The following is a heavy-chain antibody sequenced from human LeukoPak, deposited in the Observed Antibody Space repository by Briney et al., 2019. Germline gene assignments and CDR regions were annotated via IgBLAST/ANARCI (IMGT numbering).Heavy chain of an antibody. J-gene: IGHJ6*02. CDR2: ISAHNGNT. V-gene: IGHV1-18*01. CDR3: ERGGGDGYNYSDYYYYGMDV. Sequence: GCSLRVSCKTSRVTLIRSGVCPVRQTPVERVEWIWYISAHNGNTNYDQELQGRVTITTDTSTSTATMEMRSLRSDYTAVYYCERGGGDGYNYSDYYYYGMDVWGQGTTVTVSS. D-gene: IGHD5-24*01. CDR1: RVTLIRSG.